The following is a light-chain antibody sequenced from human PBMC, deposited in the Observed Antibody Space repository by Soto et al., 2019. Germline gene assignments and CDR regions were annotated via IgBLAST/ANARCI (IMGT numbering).Light chain of an antibody. Sequence: ALTQPASVGGSPGQSITISCTGTSSDVGTYNLVSWYQQHPGKAPKLMIYEGSKRPSGVSNRFSGSKSGNTASLTISGLQAEDEADYYCCSDAGSDTWVFGGGTQLTVL. CDR2: EGS. V-gene: IGLV2-23*01. CDR3: CSDAGSDTWV. CDR1: SSDVGTYNL. J-gene: IGLJ3*02.